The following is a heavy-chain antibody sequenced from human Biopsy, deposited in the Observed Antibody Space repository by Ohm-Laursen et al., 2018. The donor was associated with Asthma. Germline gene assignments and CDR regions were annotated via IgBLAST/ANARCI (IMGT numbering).Heavy chain of an antibody. D-gene: IGHD6-19*01. CDR3: AKDFRGIAVAGDRGFDC. CDR2: IYSGGTS. CDR1: GFTVSRDH. J-gene: IGHJ4*02. V-gene: IGHV3-53*01. Sequence: SLRLSCSAAGFTVSRDHMFWVRQAPGKGLEWVSVIYSGGTSDTADSVRGRFTISRDNSKSTLFLQMDSLSAEDTAVYYCAKDFRGIAVAGDRGFDCWGQGTLVTVSS.